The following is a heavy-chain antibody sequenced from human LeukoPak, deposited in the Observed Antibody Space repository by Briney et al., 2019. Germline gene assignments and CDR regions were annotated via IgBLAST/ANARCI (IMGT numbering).Heavy chain of an antibody. Sequence: ASVKVSCKASGYTFTSYGISWVRQAPGQGLEWMGWISAYNGNTNYAQKFQGRVTMTRDTSTSTAYMELSSLRSEDTAVYHCARGPRITLVRGGQWYYYMDVWGQGTTVTISS. CDR1: GYTFTSYG. CDR3: ARGPRITLVRGGQWYYYMDV. J-gene: IGHJ6*03. V-gene: IGHV1-18*01. D-gene: IGHD3-10*01. CDR2: ISAYNGNT.